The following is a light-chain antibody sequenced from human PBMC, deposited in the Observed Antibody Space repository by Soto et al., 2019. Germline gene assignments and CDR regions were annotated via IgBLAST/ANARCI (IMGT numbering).Light chain of an antibody. CDR1: QSIRSW. V-gene: IGKV1-5*03. CDR2: KAS. CDR3: QQYNSYPWT. J-gene: IGKJ1*01. Sequence: DIQMTQSPSTLSASVGDRVTITCRASQSIRSWLAWYQQKPEKAPKLLIYKASSLESGVPSRFSGSGSGTEFTLTISSLQPDDFATYYCQQYNSYPWTFGQGTKVEIK.